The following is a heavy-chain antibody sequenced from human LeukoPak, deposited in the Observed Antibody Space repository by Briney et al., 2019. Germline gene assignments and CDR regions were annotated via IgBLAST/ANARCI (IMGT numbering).Heavy chain of an antibody. D-gene: IGHD1-26*01. V-gene: IGHV3-11*06. J-gene: IGHJ4*02. CDR3: SREPRLLDY. Sequence: GGSLRLSCEASGFIFSDHYMTWIRQAPGKGLEWISYISNSGSYKNYADSVRGRFAISRDNARNSLYLQMNSLRAEDTAVYYCSREPRLLDYWGQGTLVTVSS. CDR2: ISNSGSYK. CDR1: GFIFSDHY.